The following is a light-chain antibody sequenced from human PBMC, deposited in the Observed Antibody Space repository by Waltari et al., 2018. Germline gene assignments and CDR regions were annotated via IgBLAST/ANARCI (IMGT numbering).Light chain of an antibody. CDR2: AAA. V-gene: IGKV1-9*01. CDR1: QGISTY. J-gene: IGKJ4*01. Sequence: DIQLTQSPSFLSSSVGDRVTSSCRASQGISTYLAWFQQKPGKAPRRLIYAAAILQGGVPSRFSGSGSGTDFTLTISSLQPEDFGTYYCQQIKSYPITFGGGTKVEVK. CDR3: QQIKSYPIT.